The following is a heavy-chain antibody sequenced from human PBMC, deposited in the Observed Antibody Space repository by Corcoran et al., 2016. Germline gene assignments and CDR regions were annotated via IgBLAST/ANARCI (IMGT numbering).Heavy chain of an antibody. D-gene: IGHD3-3*01. CDR2: ICYSGST. CDR3: AGDRLSGYRYYYYGMDV. J-gene: IGHJ6*02. Sequence: QVQLQESGPGLVKPSETLSLTCTVSGGSVRSGSYYWSWIRQPPGKGLEWIGYICYSGSTNYNPSLKSRVPISVDTSKNQFSLKLSSVTAADPAVYYWAGDRLSGYRYYYYGMDVWGQGTTVTVSS. CDR1: GGSVRSGSYY. V-gene: IGHV4-61*01.